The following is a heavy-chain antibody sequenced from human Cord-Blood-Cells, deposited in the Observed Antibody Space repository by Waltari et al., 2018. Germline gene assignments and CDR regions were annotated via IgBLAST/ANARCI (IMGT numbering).Heavy chain of an antibody. CDR2: ISAYKGNT. V-gene: IGHV1-18*01. Sequence: QVQLVQSGAEVKKPGASVTVPCKASGYTFPSYGISWVRQARGQGLEWRGGISAYKGNTNYAQKLQGRVTMTADTSTSTAYMELRSLGSDDTAVYYCAFSSSWYSWFDPWGQGTLVTVSS. D-gene: IGHD6-13*01. J-gene: IGHJ5*02. CDR3: AFSSSWYSWFDP. CDR1: GYTFPSYG.